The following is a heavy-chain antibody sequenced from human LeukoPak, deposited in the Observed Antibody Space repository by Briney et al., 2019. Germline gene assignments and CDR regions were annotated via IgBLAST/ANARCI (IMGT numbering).Heavy chain of an antibody. CDR2: INPNSGGT. CDR1: GYTFTGYY. J-gene: IGHJ6*02. Sequence: ASVKVSCKASGYTFTGYYMHWVRQAPGQGLEWMGWINPNSGGTNYAQKFQGRVTMTRDTSISTAYMELSRLRSDDTAVYYCATFPARETWMNYFNYYYGMDVWGQGTTVTVSS. CDR3: ATFPARETWMNYFNYYYGMDV. D-gene: IGHD1-7*01. V-gene: IGHV1-2*02.